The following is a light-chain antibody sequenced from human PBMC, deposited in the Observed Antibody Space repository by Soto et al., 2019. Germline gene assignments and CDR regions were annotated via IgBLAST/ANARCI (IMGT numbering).Light chain of an antibody. CDR2: EVN. CDR3: SSSAGIYHYQV. J-gene: IGLJ3*02. CDR1: SSDIGGYNS. Sequence: QSALTQPPSASGSPGQSVTISCTGTSSDIGGYNSVSWYQPHPGKAPRLMIYEVNKRPSGVPDRFSGSKSGYTATLTVSGLQTEDEAFYYCSSSAGIYHYQVFGGGTKLTVL. V-gene: IGLV2-8*01.